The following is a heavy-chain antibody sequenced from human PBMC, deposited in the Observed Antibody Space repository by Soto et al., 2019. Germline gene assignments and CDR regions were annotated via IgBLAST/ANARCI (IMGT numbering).Heavy chain of an antibody. CDR3: TRTLRGRGVKYFDD. V-gene: IGHV6-1*01. Sequence: SQTLSLTCAISGDSVSNNSVAWNWVRQSPSRGLEWLGRTYYRSKWHYDYAPSVRSRITINPDTSKNHFSLQLNSVSPEDAAVYYCTRTLRGRGVKYFDDWGQGTLVTVSS. CDR1: GDSVSNNSVA. J-gene: IGHJ4*02. CDR2: TYYRSKWHY. D-gene: IGHD3-10*01.